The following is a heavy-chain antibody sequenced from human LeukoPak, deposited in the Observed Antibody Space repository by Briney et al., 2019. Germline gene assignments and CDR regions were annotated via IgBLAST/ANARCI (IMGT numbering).Heavy chain of an antibody. CDR1: GYTFTGYY. D-gene: IGHD4-17*01. J-gene: IGHJ3*02. CDR3: ARDWEDGDYWDAFDN. Sequence: ASVKVSCKASGYTFTGYYMHWVRQAPGQGLEWMGWINPNSGGTNYAQKFQGRVTVTRDTSISTAYMELSRLRSDDTAVYYCARDWEDGDYWDAFDNWGQGTMVTVSS. CDR2: INPNSGGT. V-gene: IGHV1-2*02.